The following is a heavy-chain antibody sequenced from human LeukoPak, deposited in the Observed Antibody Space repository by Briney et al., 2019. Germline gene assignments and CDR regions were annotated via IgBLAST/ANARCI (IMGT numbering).Heavy chain of an antibody. Sequence: GGSLRLSCAASGFSFSSYGMHWVRQAPGKGLEWVALIWFDGSIKYYTDSVKGRFTVSRDNSKNTLYLEMNSLRVEDTAVYYCAKGKKVVGVFYYFDYWGQGTLVTVSS. J-gene: IGHJ4*02. CDR3: AKGKKVVGVFYYFDY. V-gene: IGHV3-33*06. CDR2: IWFDGSIK. D-gene: IGHD2-15*01. CDR1: GFSFSSYG.